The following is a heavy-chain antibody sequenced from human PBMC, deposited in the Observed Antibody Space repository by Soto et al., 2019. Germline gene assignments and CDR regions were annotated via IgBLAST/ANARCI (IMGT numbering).Heavy chain of an antibody. CDR3: ARGSVSSWYFWFDP. CDR2: IYYSGST. Sequence: QVQLQESGPGLVKPSETLSLTCTVSGGSISSYYWSWIRQPPGKGLEWIGYIYYSGSTNYNPSLKSRVTISVDTSKNQFSLKLSSVPAADTAVYYCARGSVSSWYFWFDPWGQGTLVTVSS. D-gene: IGHD6-13*01. CDR1: GGSISSYY. V-gene: IGHV4-59*01. J-gene: IGHJ5*02.